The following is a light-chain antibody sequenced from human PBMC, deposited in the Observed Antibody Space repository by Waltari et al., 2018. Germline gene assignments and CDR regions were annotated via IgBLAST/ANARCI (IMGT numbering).Light chain of an antibody. J-gene: IGLJ3*02. Sequence: QSALTQPPSASGSPGQSVTISCTGTSSDVGGYNYVSWYQQHPGKAPKLMIYEVSKRPSGVPELFSVSKSGNTASLTVSRLQAEDEADYYCSSYAGSNFWVFGGGTKLTVL. V-gene: IGLV2-8*01. CDR3: SSYAGSNFWV. CDR2: EVS. CDR1: SSDVGGYNY.